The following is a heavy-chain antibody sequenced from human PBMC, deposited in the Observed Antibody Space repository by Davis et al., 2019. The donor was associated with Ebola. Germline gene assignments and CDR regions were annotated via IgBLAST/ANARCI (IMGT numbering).Heavy chain of an antibody. CDR2: ISYDGSNK. D-gene: IGHD3-10*01. CDR3: AKPPMDPVSDY. V-gene: IGHV3-30*18. Sequence: PGGSLRLSCAASGFTFSSYGMHWVRQAPGKGLEWVAVISYDGSNKYYADSVKGRFTISRDNSKNTLYLQMNSLRAEDTAVYYCAKPPMDPVSDYWGQGTLVTVSS. CDR1: GFTFSSYG. J-gene: IGHJ4*02.